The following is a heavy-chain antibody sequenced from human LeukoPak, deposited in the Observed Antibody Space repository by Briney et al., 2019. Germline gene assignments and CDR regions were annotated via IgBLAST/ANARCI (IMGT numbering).Heavy chain of an antibody. CDR1: GGTFSSYA. CDR3: ASIAVAGTAEFDY. D-gene: IGHD6-19*01. V-gene: IGHV1-69*04. Sequence: SVKVSCKASGGTFSSYAISWVRQAPGQGLEWMGRIIPILGIANYAQKFQGRVTITADKSTSTAYMELSSLRSEDTAVYYCASIAVAGTAEFDYWGQGTLVTVSS. J-gene: IGHJ4*02. CDR2: IIPILGIA.